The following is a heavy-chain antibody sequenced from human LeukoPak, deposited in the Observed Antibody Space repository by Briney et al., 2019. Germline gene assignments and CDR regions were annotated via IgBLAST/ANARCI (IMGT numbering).Heavy chain of an antibody. D-gene: IGHD3-16*01. V-gene: IGHV3-11*04. Sequence: GGSLRLSCAASGFAFSNAWMSWVRQAPGKGLEWVSYISGSGGSIYYTDSVKGRFTISRDNAKNSLFLQMNSLRAEDTAVYYCSRGRLFGDYWGQGALVTVSS. CDR2: ISGSGGSI. J-gene: IGHJ4*02. CDR3: SRGRLFGDY. CDR1: GFAFSNAW.